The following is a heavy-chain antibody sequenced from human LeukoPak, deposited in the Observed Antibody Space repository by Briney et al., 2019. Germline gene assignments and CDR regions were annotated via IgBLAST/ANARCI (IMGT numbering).Heavy chain of an antibody. CDR2: ISYDGRDQ. Sequence: GGSLRLSCVASGFSLRGYAMHWVRQAPGKGGLEWVTMISYDGRDQYYADSVKGRFTISRDDSKNTLFLQMNSLRVEDTAMYHCARIGLGVSFGSGFDYWGQGTLVTVSS. D-gene: IGHD3-10*01. V-gene: IGHV3-30-3*01. J-gene: IGHJ4*02. CDR1: GFSLRGYA. CDR3: ARIGLGVSFGSGFDY.